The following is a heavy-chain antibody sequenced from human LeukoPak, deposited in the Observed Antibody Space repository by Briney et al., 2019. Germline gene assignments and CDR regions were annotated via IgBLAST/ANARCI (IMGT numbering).Heavy chain of an antibody. V-gene: IGHV4-39*07. D-gene: IGHD4-11*01. Sequence: SETLSLTCTVSGGSISSSSYYWGWIRQPPGKGLEWIGSIYYSGSTYYNPSLKSRVTISVDTSKNQFSLKLSSVTAADTAVYYCASIATVTTEYDFDYWGQGTLVTVSS. CDR2: IYYSGST. J-gene: IGHJ4*02. CDR3: ASIATVTTEYDFDY. CDR1: GGSISSSSYY.